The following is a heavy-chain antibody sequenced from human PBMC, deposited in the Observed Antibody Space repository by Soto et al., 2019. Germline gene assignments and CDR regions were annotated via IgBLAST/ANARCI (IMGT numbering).Heavy chain of an antibody. V-gene: IGHV3-9*01. CDR2: ISYDSGSI. D-gene: IGHD2-15*01. J-gene: IGHJ6*02. CDR1: GFRFDDYG. CDR3: AKSMGGTANGMDV. Sequence: EVQLVESGGGLVQPGRSLRLSCAASGFRFDDYGMHWVRQVPGKGLEWVAGISYDSGSIGHADSVKGRFTFSRNNAKNDPYLQMNKRRAEDNAVYYCAKSMGGTANGMDVWGQGTPVTVSS.